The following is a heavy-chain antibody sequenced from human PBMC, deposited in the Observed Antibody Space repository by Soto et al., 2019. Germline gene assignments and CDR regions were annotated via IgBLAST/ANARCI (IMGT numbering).Heavy chain of an antibody. CDR2: ISAYNGNT. CDR1: GYTFTSYG. CDR3: ARDTYYYDSSGSPAVAY. D-gene: IGHD3-22*01. Sequence: ASVKVSCKASGYTFTSYGISWVRQAPGQGLEWMGWISAYNGNTNYAQKLQGRVTMTTDTSTSTAYMELRSLRSDDTAVYYCARDTYYYDSSGSPAVAYWGQGTLVTVSS. J-gene: IGHJ4*02. V-gene: IGHV1-18*01.